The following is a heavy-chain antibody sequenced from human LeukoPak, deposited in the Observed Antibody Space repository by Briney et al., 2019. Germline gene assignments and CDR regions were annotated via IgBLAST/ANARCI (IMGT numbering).Heavy chain of an antibody. D-gene: IGHD3-22*01. CDR3: AKGATYYYDSSGLGVGY. CDR1: GFTLSSYG. CDR2: ISYDGSNK. J-gene: IGHJ4*02. V-gene: IGHV3-30*18. Sequence: GGSLRLSCAASGFTLSSYGMHWVRQAPGKGLEWVAVISYDGSNKYYADSVKGRFTISRDNSKNTLYLQMNSLRAEDTAVYYCAKGATYYYDSSGLGVGYWGQGTLVTVSS.